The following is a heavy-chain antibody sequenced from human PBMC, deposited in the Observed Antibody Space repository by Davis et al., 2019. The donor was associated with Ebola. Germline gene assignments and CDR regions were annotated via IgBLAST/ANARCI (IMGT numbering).Heavy chain of an antibody. CDR1: GFSFSTTW. D-gene: IGHD3-3*01. Sequence: PGGSLRLSCVASGFSFSTTWMHWVRQAPGKGLVWLTRIKSDGISTTYADSVKGRFTISRENSKNSIFLQLNSLRAEDTAVYYCAKQLGSGFMYDGMDVWGQGTTVTVSS. CDR2: IKSDGIST. V-gene: IGHV3-74*01. CDR3: AKQLGSGFMYDGMDV. J-gene: IGHJ6*02.